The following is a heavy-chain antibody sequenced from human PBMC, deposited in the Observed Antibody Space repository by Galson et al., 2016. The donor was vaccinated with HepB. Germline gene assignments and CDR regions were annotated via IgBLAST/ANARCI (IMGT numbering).Heavy chain of an antibody. D-gene: IGHD5-24*01. CDR2: MFYSGSA. J-gene: IGHJ4*02. V-gene: IGHV4-39*01. CDR1: DVSLSIRSYY. Sequence: SETLSLTCSVSDVSLSIRSYYWGWIRQPPGKGLEWIGSMFYSGSAHYNPSLKSRVTMSVDTSENRFSLKLNSMTAADTAVYFCARASHEMATLLEPPFDSWGQGALVTVSS. CDR3: ARASHEMATLLEPPFDS.